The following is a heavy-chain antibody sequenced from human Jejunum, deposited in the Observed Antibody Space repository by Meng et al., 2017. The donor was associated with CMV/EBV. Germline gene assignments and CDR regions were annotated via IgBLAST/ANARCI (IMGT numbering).Heavy chain of an antibody. Sequence: QGQLMQSGAEVKKPGSSVKVSCTSSGGSVNNYAINLVRQAPGQGLEWMGGIIPIFRTPQYAQKFQGRLTITADGPTGTTFMELSSLTSDDTAIYYCARGFSNGYQPFDYWGQGTLVTVSS. CDR3: ARGFSNGYQPFDY. CDR2: IIPIFRTP. D-gene: IGHD2-2*01. CDR1: GGSVNNYA. J-gene: IGHJ4*02. V-gene: IGHV1-69*12.